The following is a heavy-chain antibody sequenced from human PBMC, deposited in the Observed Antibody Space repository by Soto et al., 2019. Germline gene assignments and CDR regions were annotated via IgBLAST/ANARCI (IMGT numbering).Heavy chain of an antibody. J-gene: IGHJ5*02. Sequence: PGGSLRLSCAASGFTFSSYWMHWVRQAPGKGLVWVSRINSDGSSTSYADPVKGRFTISRDNAKNSLYLQMNSLRAEDTALYYCARESIRFLEWLPGRFAPWGQGTLVTVSS. V-gene: IGHV3-74*01. CDR3: ARESIRFLEWLPGRFAP. D-gene: IGHD3-3*01. CDR2: INSDGSST. CDR1: GFTFSSYW.